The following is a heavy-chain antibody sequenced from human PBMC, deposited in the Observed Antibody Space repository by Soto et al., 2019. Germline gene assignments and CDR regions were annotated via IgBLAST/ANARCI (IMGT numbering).Heavy chain of an antibody. CDR2: ISYSGST. CDR3: ARLRGLGVVSPYFDY. J-gene: IGHJ4*02. Sequence: QLQLQESGPRLVKPSETLSLTCTVSDDFIISNAHHWGWIRQPPGKGLEWIGGISYSGSTHYNPSLKSRVTISIDTSKNQFSLKLNSVTAADTAVYYCARLRGLGVVSPYFDYWGQGALVTVSS. D-gene: IGHD2-15*01. CDR1: DDFIISNAHH. V-gene: IGHV4-39*01.